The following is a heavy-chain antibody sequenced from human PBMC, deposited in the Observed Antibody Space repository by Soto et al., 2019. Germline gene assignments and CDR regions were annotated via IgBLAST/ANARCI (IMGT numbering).Heavy chain of an antibody. CDR1: GFTFSRYA. CDR3: AKGSQKKSRARGVLVPSKVVVAATQRLYFDF. Sequence: PWGSLKLSSAASGFTFSRYAMDWVRQAPGKGLEWVSAISGTGGSTYYADSVKGRFTISRDNSKNTLYLQMNSLRAEDTAVYYCAKGSQKKSRARGVLVPSKVVVAATQRLYFDFWGQGTLVNVSS. V-gene: IGHV3-23*01. D-gene: IGHD2-15*01. CDR2: ISGTGGST. J-gene: IGHJ4*02.